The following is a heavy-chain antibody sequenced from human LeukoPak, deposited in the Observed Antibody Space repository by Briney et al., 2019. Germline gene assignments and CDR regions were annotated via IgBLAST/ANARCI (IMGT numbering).Heavy chain of an antibody. CDR3: ARAGMDIVIVPAAMQAYYYGMDV. Sequence: GESLKISCKGSGYRFTNYWISWVRQMPGKGLGWMGRIDPSDSYTNYSPSFQGHVTISADKSISTAYLQWSSLKASDTAIYYCARAGMDIVIVPAAMQAYYYGMDVWGKGTTVTVSS. CDR1: GYRFTNYW. CDR2: IDPSDSYT. V-gene: IGHV5-10-1*01. D-gene: IGHD2-2*03. J-gene: IGHJ6*04.